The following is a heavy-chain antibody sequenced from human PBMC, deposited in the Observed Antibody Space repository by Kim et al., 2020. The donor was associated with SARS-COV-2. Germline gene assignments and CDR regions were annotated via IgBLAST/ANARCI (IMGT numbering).Heavy chain of an antibody. J-gene: IGHJ4*02. V-gene: IGHV4-61*01. CDR3: ARADGGATTFDY. Sequence: SETLSLTCTVSGGSVSSGSYYWSWIRQPPGKGLEWIGYIYYSGSTNYNPSLKSRVTISVDTSKNQFSLKLSSVTAADTAVYYCARADGGATTFDYLGQGT. D-gene: IGHD1-26*01. CDR2: IYYSGST. CDR1: GGSVSSGSYY.